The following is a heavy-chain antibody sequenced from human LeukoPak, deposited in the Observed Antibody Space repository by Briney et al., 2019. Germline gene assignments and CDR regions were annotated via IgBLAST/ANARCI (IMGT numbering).Heavy chain of an antibody. J-gene: IGHJ4*02. CDR1: GGSISSSSYY. CDR2: IYYSGST. V-gene: IGHV4-39*01. CDR3: ASPMVRGVIGPYFDY. Sequence: KTSETLSLTCTVSGGSISSSSYYWGWIRQPPGKGLEWIGSIYYSGSTYYNPSLKSRVTISVDTSKNQFSLKLSSVTAADTAVYYYASPMVRGVIGPYFDYWGQGTLVTVSS. D-gene: IGHD3-10*01.